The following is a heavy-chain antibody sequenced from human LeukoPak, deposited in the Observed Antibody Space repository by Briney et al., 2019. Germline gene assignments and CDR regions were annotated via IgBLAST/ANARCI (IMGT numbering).Heavy chain of an antibody. CDR3: ARGDSTTYLDYFDY. CDR2: IYHSGST. J-gene: IGHJ4*01. CDR1: GGSISSGAYS. Sequence: SETLSLTCVVSGGSISSGAYSWSWIRQPPGKGLEWIGNIYHSGSTYYNPSLKSRLSMSIDRSKNQFPLRLGSVTAADTAVYFCARGDSTTYLDYFDYWGHGTLVTVSS. V-gene: IGHV4-30-2*01. D-gene: IGHD2/OR15-2a*01.